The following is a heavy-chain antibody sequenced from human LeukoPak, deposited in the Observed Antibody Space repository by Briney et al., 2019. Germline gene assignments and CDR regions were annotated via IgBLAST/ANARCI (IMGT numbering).Heavy chain of an antibody. CDR2: IYYSGST. V-gene: IGHV4-59*12. D-gene: IGHD1-1*01. Sequence: KTSETLSLTCTVSGGSISSYYWSWIRQPPGKGLEWIGYIYYSGSTNYNPSLKSRVTISVDTSKNQFSLKLSSVTAADTAVYYCARPKTGAGDAFDIWGQGTMVTVSS. CDR3: ARPKTGAGDAFDI. J-gene: IGHJ3*02. CDR1: GGSISSYY.